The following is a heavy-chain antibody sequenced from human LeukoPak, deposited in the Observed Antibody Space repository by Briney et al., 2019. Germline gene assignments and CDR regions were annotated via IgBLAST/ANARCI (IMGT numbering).Heavy chain of an antibody. D-gene: IGHD6-13*01. V-gene: IGHV3-30*04. J-gene: IGHJ4*02. CDR2: ISFDGSNK. Sequence: GGSLRLSCAASGFTFSSYAMHWVRQAPGKGLEWVAIISFDGSNKDYADSIKGRFTVSRDNSKNTLYLQMNSLRTEDTAVYFCAKERISPAGTHDYWGQGTLVAVSS. CDR3: AKERISPAGTHDY. CDR1: GFTFSSYA.